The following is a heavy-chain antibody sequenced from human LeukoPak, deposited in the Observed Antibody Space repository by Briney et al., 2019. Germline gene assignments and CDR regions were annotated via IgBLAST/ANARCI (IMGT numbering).Heavy chain of an antibody. Sequence: PGGSLRLSCAASGFTFSNHGMNWVRQAPGKGLEWVAFIRYDGSNKYYADSVKGRFTISRDNSKNTLYLQMNSLRAEDTAVYYCASNFVVVVAGTTDYWGQGTLVTVSS. V-gene: IGHV3-30*02. CDR2: IRYDGSNK. CDR3: ASNFVVVVAGTTDY. D-gene: IGHD2-15*01. CDR1: GFTFSNHG. J-gene: IGHJ4*02.